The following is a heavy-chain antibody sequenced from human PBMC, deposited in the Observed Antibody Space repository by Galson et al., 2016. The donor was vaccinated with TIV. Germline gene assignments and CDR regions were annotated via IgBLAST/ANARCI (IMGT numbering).Heavy chain of an antibody. J-gene: IGHJ4*02. CDR3: ARQRLTMISRFES. CDR1: GDSITSTYYY. Sequence: TLSLTCSVSGDSITSTYYYWGWIRQPPGKGLEWIGSLYYSGSTYYNPSLKSRVTISVDTSKNQFSLSLSSVTAADTAVFYCARQRLTMISRFESWGQGTQVTVSS. V-gene: IGHV4-39*01. D-gene: IGHD3-22*01. CDR2: LYYSGST.